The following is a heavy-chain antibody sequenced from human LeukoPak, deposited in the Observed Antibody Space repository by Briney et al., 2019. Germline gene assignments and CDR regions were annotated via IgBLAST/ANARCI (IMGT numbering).Heavy chain of an antibody. CDR1: GASISSSY. CDR3: VREVSKGSSDAFDI. J-gene: IGHJ3*02. D-gene: IGHD2-8*01. Sequence: SETLSLTCTVSGASISSSYWNWIRQPPGKGLEWIGYIYYSGSTNYNPSLKSRVTISVDTSKNQFSLKLSTVTAADRAVYYCVREVSKGSSDAFDIWGQGTMVTVSS. CDR2: IYYSGST. V-gene: IGHV4-59*01.